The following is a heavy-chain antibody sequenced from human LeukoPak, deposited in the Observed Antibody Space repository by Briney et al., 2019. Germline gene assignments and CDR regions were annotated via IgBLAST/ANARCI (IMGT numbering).Heavy chain of an antibody. J-gene: IGHJ4*02. V-gene: IGHV4-59*12. D-gene: IGHD3-22*01. CDR2: IYYSGST. CDR3: ARDKYYDSSGYAVFDY. CDR1: GGSISSYY. Sequence: PSETLSLTCTVSGGSISSYYWSWIRQPPGKGLEWIGYIYYSGSTNYNPSLKSRVTMSVDTSKNQFSLKLSSVTAADTAVYYCARDKYYDSSGYAVFDYWGQGTLVTVSS.